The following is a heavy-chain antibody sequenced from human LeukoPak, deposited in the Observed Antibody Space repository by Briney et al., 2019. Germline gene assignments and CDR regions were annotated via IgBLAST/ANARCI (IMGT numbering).Heavy chain of an antibody. CDR3: ARVSSGSYYILDY. CDR2: ISSSGSTI. Sequence: GGSLRLSCAASVFTFSSYDINWVRQAPGKGLEWVSYISSSGSTIYYADSVKGRLTISRDNAKNSLYLQMSSLRAEDTAVYYCARVSSGSYYILDYWGQGTLVTVSS. V-gene: IGHV3-48*03. D-gene: IGHD1-26*01. J-gene: IGHJ4*02. CDR1: VFTFSSYD.